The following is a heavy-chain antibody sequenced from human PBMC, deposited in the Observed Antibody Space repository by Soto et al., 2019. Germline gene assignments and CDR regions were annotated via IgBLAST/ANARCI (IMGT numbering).Heavy chain of an antibody. J-gene: IGHJ4*02. V-gene: IGHV4-59*01. CDR1: GGSISSYY. D-gene: IGHD1-1*01. CDR2: IYYSGST. Sequence: SETLSLTCTVSGGSISSYYWSWIRQPPGKGLEWIGYIYYSGSTNYNPSLKSRVTISVDTSKNQFSLKLSSVTAADTAVYYCARELEPVKGAPSRFDYWGQGTLVTVSS. CDR3: ARELEPVKGAPSRFDY.